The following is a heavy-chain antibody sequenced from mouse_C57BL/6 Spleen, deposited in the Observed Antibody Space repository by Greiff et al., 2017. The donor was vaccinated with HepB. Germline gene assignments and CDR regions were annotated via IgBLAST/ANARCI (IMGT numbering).Heavy chain of an antibody. CDR2: IRSKSNNYAT. Sequence: DVMLVESGGGLVQPKGSLKLSCAASGFSFNTYAMNWVRQAPGKGLEWVARIRSKSNNYATYYADSVKDRFTISRDDSESMLYLQMNNLKTEDTAMYYCVRQIYYGYDDYAMDYWGQGTSVTVSS. D-gene: IGHD2-2*01. CDR3: VRQIYYGYDDYAMDY. J-gene: IGHJ4*01. V-gene: IGHV10-1*01. CDR1: GFSFNTYA.